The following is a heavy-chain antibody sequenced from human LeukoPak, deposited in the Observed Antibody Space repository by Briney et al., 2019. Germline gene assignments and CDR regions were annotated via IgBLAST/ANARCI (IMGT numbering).Heavy chain of an antibody. V-gene: IGHV4-34*01. Sequence: SETLSLTCAVYGGSFSGYYWSWIRQPPGKGLEWIGEINHSGSTNYNPSLKSRVTMSVDMSTSQISLKLSSVTAADTAVYYCARAVGGDGSGSLWGPGTLVTVSS. D-gene: IGHD3-10*01. CDR1: GGSFSGYY. J-gene: IGHJ4*02. CDR3: ARAVGGDGSGSL. CDR2: INHSGST.